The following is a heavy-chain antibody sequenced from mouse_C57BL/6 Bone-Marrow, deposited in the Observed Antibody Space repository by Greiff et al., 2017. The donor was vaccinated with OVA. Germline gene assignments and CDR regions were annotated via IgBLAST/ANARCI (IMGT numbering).Heavy chain of an antibody. CDR1: GYTFTSYG. V-gene: IGHV1-81*01. CDR3: ARAVLRLAWFAY. CDR2: IYPRSGNT. J-gene: IGHJ3*01. D-gene: IGHD2-4*01. Sequence: QVQLKESGAELARPGASVKLSCKASGYTFTSYGISWVKQRPGQGLEWIGEIYPRSGNTYYNEKFKGKATLTADKSSSTAYMELRSLTSEDSAVYFCARAVLRLAWFAYWGQGTLVTVSA.